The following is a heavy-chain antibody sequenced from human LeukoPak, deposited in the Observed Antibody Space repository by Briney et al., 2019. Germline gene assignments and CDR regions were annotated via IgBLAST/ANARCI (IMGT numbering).Heavy chain of an antibody. CDR1: GGSISSGGYY. J-gene: IGHJ4*02. V-gene: IGHV4-61*08. CDR3: ARVGSFVGQPNV. Sequence: PSETLSLTCTVSGGSISSGGYYWSWIRQHPGKGLEWIGYIYYSGSTNYNPSLKSRVTISVDTSKNQFSLKLSSVTAADTAVYYCARVGSFVGQPNVWGQGTLVTASS. CDR2: IYYSGST. D-gene: IGHD3-10*01.